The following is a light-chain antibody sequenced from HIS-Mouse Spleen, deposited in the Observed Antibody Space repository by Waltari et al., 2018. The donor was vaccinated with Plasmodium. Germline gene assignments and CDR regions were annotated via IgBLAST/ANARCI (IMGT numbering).Light chain of an antibody. J-gene: IGKJ2*01. CDR3: QQYRSSPYT. CDR1: QSVSSSY. V-gene: IGKV3-20*01. CDR2: SAS. Sequence: EIVLTQSPGTLSLSPGERATLPCRSSQSVSSSYLAWYQQKPGQAPRLLIYSASSRATGIPDRLHSHRQQAVIPEDFAVYYGQQYRSSPYTFGHGTRLEI.